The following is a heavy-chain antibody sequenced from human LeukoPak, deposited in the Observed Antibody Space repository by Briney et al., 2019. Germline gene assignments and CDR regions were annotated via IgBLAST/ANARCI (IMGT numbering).Heavy chain of an antibody. CDR2: IYHSGST. D-gene: IGHD3-10*01. J-gene: IGHJ4*02. V-gene: IGHV4-38-2*02. CDR1: GYFISSGYY. CDR3: VYYYGSGSVEY. Sequence: SETLSLTCTVSGYFISSGYYWGWIRQPPGKGLEWIGSIYHSGSTYYNPSLKSLVTISVDTSKNQFSLKLSSVTAADTAVYYCVYYYGSGSVEYWGQGTLVTVSS.